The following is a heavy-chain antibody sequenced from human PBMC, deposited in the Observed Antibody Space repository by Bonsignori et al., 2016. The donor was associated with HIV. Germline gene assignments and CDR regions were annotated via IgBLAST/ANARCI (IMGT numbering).Heavy chain of an antibody. J-gene: IGHJ4*02. CDR3: ARRNYGDTARSYYFDY. V-gene: IGHV4-38-2*01. Sequence: WIRQPPGKGLEWLGSMYHSGIAHYNPSLKSRVTISVDTSNNHFSLRLTSVTAADTAVYYCARRNYGDTARSYYFDYWGQGTLVTVSS. CDR2: MYHSGIA. D-gene: IGHD4/OR15-4a*01.